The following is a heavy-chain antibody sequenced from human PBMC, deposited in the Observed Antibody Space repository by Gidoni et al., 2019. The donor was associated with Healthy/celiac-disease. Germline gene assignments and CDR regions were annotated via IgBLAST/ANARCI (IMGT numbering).Heavy chain of an antibody. CDR1: GFTFSSYW. CDR2: INSDGSST. Sequence: EVQLVESGGGLVQPGGSLRLSFAASGFTFSSYWMHWVRQAPGKGLVWVSRINSDGSSTSYADSVKGRFTISRDNAKNTLYLQMNSLRAEDTAVYYCAREHPWIQQPGGDYWGQGTLVTVSS. D-gene: IGHD5-18*01. V-gene: IGHV3-74*01. CDR3: AREHPWIQQPGGDY. J-gene: IGHJ4*02.